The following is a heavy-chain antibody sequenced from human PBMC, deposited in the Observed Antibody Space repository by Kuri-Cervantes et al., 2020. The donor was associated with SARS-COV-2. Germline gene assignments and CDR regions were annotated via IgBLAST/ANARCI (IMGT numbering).Heavy chain of an antibody. CDR3: ARDLLNVWGGYYYYYGMDV. J-gene: IGHJ6*02. CDR2: ISSSSSTI. CDR1: GFTFSSYS. D-gene: IGHD3-16*01. V-gene: IGHV3-48*02. Sequence: GGSLRLSCAASGFTFSSYSMIWVRQAPGRGLEWVSYISSSSSTIYYADSVKGRFTISRDYAKNSLYLQMNSLRDEDTAVYYCARDLLNVWGGYYYYYGMDVWGQGTTVTVSS.